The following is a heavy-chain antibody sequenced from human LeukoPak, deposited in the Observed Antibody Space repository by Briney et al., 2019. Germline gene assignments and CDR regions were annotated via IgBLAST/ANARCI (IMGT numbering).Heavy chain of an antibody. CDR2: ISGSGGST. CDR1: GFTFSSYA. CDR3: AKDREDAEYYFDY. Sequence: GGSLRLSCAASGFTFSSYAMSWVRQAPGKGLDWVSAISGSGGSTYYADSVKGRFTISRDNSKNTLYLQMNSLRAEDTAVYYCAKDREDAEYYFDYWGQGTLVTVSS. J-gene: IGHJ4*02. D-gene: IGHD2-2*01. V-gene: IGHV3-23*01.